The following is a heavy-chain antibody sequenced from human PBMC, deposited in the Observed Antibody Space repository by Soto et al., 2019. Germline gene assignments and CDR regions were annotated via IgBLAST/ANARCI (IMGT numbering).Heavy chain of an antibody. CDR2: ISSSSSYI. V-gene: IGHV3-21*01. CDR1: GFTFSSYS. Sequence: EVQLVESGGGLVKPGGSLRLSCAASGFTFSSYSMNWVRQAPGKGLEWVSSISSSSSYICYADSVKGRFTISRDNAKNSLYLQMNSLRAEDTAVYYCARKAAAKRPNWFDPWGQGTLVTVSS. J-gene: IGHJ5*02. D-gene: IGHD2-2*01. CDR3: ARKAAAKRPNWFDP.